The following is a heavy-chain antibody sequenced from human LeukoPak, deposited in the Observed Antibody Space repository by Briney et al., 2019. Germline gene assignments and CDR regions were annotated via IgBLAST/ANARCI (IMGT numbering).Heavy chain of an antibody. J-gene: IGHJ4*02. CDR1: GYTFTSSG. D-gene: IGHD4/OR15-4a*01. CDR2: ISAGNGDT. CDR3: AKDYDYIVDY. Sequence: ASEKVSCKASGYTFTSSGISWVRQAPGQGLEWVGWISAGNGDTHYAQKFQGRVTVTTDTSTSTAYMELRSLTSDDTAVYYCAKDYDYIVDYWGQGTLVTVSS. V-gene: IGHV1-18*01.